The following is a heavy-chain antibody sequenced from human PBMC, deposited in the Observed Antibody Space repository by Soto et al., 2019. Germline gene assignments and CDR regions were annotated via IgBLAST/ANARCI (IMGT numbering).Heavy chain of an antibody. CDR3: ARDLIDGVFAY. V-gene: IGHV6-1*01. CDR2: TYYRSKWYN. Sequence: SQTLSLTCAISGDSVSRNSAGWNWIRQSPSRGLEWLGRTYYRSKWYNDYALSVKGRITINPDTSKNQFSLQLNSVTPEDTAVYYYARDLIDGVFAYWGQGTPVTVSS. D-gene: IGHD3-3*01. CDR1: GDSVSRNSAG. J-gene: IGHJ4*02.